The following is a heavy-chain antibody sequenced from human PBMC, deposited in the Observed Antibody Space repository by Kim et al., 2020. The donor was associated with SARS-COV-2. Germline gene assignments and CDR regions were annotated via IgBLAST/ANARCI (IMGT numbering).Heavy chain of an antibody. Sequence: GGSLRLSCAASGFTFDDYGMSWVRQAPGKGLEWVSGINWNGGSTGYADSVKGRFTISRDNAKNSLYLQMNSLRAEDTALYHCATDSSGYWDDAFDIWGQGTMVPVSS. CDR2: INWNGGST. J-gene: IGHJ3*02. CDR3: ATDSSGYWDDAFDI. V-gene: IGHV3-20*01. CDR1: GFTFDDYG. D-gene: IGHD3-22*01.